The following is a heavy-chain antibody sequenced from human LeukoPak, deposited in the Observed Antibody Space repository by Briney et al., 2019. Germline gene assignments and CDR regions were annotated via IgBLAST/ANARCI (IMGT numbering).Heavy chain of an antibody. CDR1: GYTFTGYY. CDR3: ARGGYYYGSGRKGFDY. V-gene: IGHV1-46*01. J-gene: IGHJ4*02. D-gene: IGHD3-10*01. CDR2: INPSGGST. Sequence: ASVKVSCKASGYTFTGYYMHWVRQAPGQGLEWMGIINPSGGSTSYAQKFQGRVTMTRDMSTSTVYMELSSPRSEDTAVYYCARGGYYYGSGRKGFDYWGQGTLVTVSS.